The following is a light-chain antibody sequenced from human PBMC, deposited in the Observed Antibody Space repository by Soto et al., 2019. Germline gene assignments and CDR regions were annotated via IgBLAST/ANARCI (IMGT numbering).Light chain of an antibody. V-gene: IGLV4-69*01. CDR2: LNSDGSH. J-gene: IGLJ2*01. CDR3: QTWATGIQNVV. Sequence: QSVLTQSPSASASLGASVKLTCTLSSGHSSYAIAWHQQQPEKGPRYLMKLNSDGSHSKGDGIPDRFSGSSSGAERYLTISSLQSEDEAGYYCQTWATGIQNVVFGGGTKVTVL. CDR1: SGHSSYA.